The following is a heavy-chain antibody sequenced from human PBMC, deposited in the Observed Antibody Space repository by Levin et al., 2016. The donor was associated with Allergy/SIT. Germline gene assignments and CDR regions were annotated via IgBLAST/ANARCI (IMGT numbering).Heavy chain of an antibody. CDR3: ARDPNDPYYYYYGMDV. Sequence: WVRQAPGQGLEWMGIINPSGGSTSYAQKFQGRVTMTRDTSTSTVYMELSSLRSENTAVYYCARDPNDPYYYYYGMDVWGQGTTVTRLL. V-gene: IGHV1-46*01. J-gene: IGHJ6*02. CDR2: INPSGGST. D-gene: IGHD2-8*01.